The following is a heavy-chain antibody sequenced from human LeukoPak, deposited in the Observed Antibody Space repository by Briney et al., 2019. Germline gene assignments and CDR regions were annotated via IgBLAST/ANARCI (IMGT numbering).Heavy chain of an antibody. CDR3: AREAIY. Sequence: PSETLSLTCTVSGGSITSSSYYWGWIRQPPGKGLEWIGSIYYSGNTYYNPSLKSRVTISVDTSKNQFSLKLSSVTAADTAVYYCAREAIYWGQGTLVTVSS. V-gene: IGHV4-39*07. J-gene: IGHJ4*02. CDR1: GGSITSSSYY. CDR2: IYYSGNT.